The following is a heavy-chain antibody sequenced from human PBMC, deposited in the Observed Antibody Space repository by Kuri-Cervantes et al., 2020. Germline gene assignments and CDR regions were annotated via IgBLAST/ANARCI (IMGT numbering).Heavy chain of an antibody. D-gene: IGHD3-10*01. J-gene: IGHJ4*02. CDR3: ARRSMVRGVDY. CDR1: GWSFSDHL. CDR2: INHRGRA. Sequence: SETLSLTCAVYGWSFSDHLWTWIRQSPGKGLEWIGEINHRGRATYNSSLKSRVTISVDTSKNQFSLKLSSVTAADTAVYYCARRSMVRGVDYWGQGTLVTVSS. V-gene: IGHV4-34*01.